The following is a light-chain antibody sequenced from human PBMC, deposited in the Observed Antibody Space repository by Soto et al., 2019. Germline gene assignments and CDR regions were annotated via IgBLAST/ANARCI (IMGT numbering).Light chain of an antibody. J-gene: IGKJ1*01. CDR3: LQRSTWPPTWT. V-gene: IGKV3-11*01. CDR2: DAS. CDR1: QRIGTY. Sequence: EIVLTQSPATLSLSPGERATLSCRASQRIGTYLAWYQQKPGQAPRLLIYDASNGASGIPARFRDSGSGTAFPLDISLVEPEEFAVYYCLQRSTWPPTWTFGQGTKVQIK.